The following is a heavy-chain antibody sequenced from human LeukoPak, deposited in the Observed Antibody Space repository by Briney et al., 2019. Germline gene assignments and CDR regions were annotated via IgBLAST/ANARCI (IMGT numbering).Heavy chain of an antibody. CDR1: GFTFRSYA. V-gene: IGHV3-23*01. D-gene: IGHD3-10*01. Sequence: GGSLRLSCAASGFTFRSYAMTWVRQAPGKGLEWVSGISGSGGSTYYADSVKGRFTISRDNSKNTLYLQMNSLRAEDTAVYYCARDRGVDISYNWFEPWGQGTLVTVSS. CDR3: ARDRGVDISYNWFEP. CDR2: ISGSGGST. J-gene: IGHJ5*02.